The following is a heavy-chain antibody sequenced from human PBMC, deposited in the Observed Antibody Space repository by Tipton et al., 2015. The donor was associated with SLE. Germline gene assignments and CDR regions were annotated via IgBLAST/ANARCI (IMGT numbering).Heavy chain of an antibody. J-gene: IGHJ3*02. V-gene: IGHV4-34*01. D-gene: IGHD2-2*01. CDR2: INHSGST. CDR3: AREVVAYDAFDI. CDR1: GGSFSGYY. Sequence: LSCAVYGGSFSGYYWSWIRQPPGKGLEWIGEINHSGSTNYNPSLKSRVTISVDTSKNQFSLKLSSVTAADTAVYYCAREVVAYDAFDIWGQGTMVTVSS.